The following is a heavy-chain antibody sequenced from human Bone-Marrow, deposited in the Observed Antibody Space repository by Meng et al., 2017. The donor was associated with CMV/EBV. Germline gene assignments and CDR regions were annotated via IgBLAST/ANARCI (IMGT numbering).Heavy chain of an antibody. D-gene: IGHD4-23*01. CDR1: GFTFSSYS. Sequence: LSLTCAASGFTFSSYSMNWVRQAPGKGLEWVSYISSSSSTIYYADSVKGRFTISRDNAKNSLYLQMNSLRAEDTAVYYCARDSPDGGNSYFDYWGQGTLVTVSS. J-gene: IGHJ4*02. CDR2: ISSSSSTI. V-gene: IGHV3-48*04. CDR3: ARDSPDGGNSYFDY.